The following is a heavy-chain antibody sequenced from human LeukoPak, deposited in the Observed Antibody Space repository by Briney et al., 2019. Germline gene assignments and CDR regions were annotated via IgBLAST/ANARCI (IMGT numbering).Heavy chain of an antibody. CDR1: GGSISSSSYY. CDR3: ARQRITMVRGVISNNWFDP. D-gene: IGHD3-10*01. J-gene: IGHJ5*02. V-gene: IGHV4-39*01. CDR2: IYYSGST. Sequence: SETLSPTCTVSGGSISSSSYYWGWIRQPPGKGLEWIGSIYYSGSTYYNPSLKSRVTISVDTSKNQFSLKLSSVTAADTAVYYCARQRITMVRGVISNNWFDPWGQGTLVTVSS.